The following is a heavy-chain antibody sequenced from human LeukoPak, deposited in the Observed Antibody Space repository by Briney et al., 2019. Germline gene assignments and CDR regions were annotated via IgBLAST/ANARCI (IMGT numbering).Heavy chain of an antibody. CDR3: AGGHGSGSYLRSPGLYYFDY. CDR2: IIPIFGTA. V-gene: IGHV1-69*13. Sequence: ASVKVSCKASGGTFSSYAISWVRQAPGQGLEWMGGIIPIFGTANYAQKFQGRVTITADESTSTAYMELSSLRSEDTAVYYCAGGHGSGSYLRSPGLYYFDYWGQGTLVTVSS. J-gene: IGHJ4*02. D-gene: IGHD3-10*01. CDR1: GGTFSSYA.